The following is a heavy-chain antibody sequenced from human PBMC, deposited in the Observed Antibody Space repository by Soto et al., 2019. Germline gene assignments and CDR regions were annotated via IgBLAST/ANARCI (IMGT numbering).Heavy chain of an antibody. CDR3: ARGYGDYDPYDY. V-gene: IGHV1-8*01. CDR2: MNPNSGNT. J-gene: IGHJ4*02. D-gene: IGHD4-17*01. CDR1: GYTFTSYD. Sequence: ASVKVSCKASGYTFTSYDINWVRQATGQGLEWMGWMNPNSGNTGDAQKFQGRVTMTRNTSISTAYMELSSLGSEDTAVYYCARGYGDYDPYDYWGQGTLVTVSS.